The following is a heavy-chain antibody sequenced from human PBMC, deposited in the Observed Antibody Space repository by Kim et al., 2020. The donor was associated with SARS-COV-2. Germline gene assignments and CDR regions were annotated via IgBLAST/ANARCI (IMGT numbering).Heavy chain of an antibody. J-gene: IGHJ6*02. D-gene: IGHD3-3*01. CDR3: AKARRVTIFGVVIKGGEYYYGMEV. V-gene: IGHV3-23*01. CDR2: ISGSGGST. CDR1: GFTFSSYA. Sequence: GGSLRLSCAASGFTFSSYAMSWVRQAPGKGLEWVSAISGSGGSTYYADSVKGRFTISRDNSKNTLYLQMNSLRAEDTAVYYCAKARRVTIFGVVIKGGEYYYGMEVWGQGTTVTVSS.